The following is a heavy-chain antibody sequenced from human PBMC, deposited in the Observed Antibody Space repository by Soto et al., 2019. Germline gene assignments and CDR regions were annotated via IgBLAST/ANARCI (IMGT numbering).Heavy chain of an antibody. Sequence: EVQLVESGGDLVQPGRSLRLSCAPSGFTFNNYVMTWVRQAPGKGLEWVSSMTKNSGTTLYADSVKGRFTISRDNFNNTLLLQMNSLRVEDTAVYYCARVGLGGVLDYWGQGALVTVSS. V-gene: IGHV3-23*04. CDR3: ARVGLGGVLDY. CDR2: MTKNSGTT. D-gene: IGHD3-16*01. CDR1: GFTFNNYV. J-gene: IGHJ4*02.